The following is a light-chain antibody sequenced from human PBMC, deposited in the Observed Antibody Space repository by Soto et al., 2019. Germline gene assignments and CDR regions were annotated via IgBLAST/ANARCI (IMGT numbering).Light chain of an antibody. CDR2: DAS. CDR3: QQYATSPLA. J-gene: IGKJ4*01. CDR1: QNVARNY. Sequence: ENVLTQSPGTLYSSPRESASLSCRASQNVARNYLAWFQQRPGQAPRLLIYDASTRATGIPDRFSGSGSGTDFTLTISRLEPEDFAVYFCQQYATSPLAFGGGSKVDI. V-gene: IGKV3-20*01.